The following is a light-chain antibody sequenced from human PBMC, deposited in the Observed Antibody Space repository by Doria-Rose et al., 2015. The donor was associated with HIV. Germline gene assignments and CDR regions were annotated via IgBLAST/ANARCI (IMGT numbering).Light chain of an antibody. Sequence: VGYQLKPGKGPNLLICQASIFETGVPSRFSGRGSGTEFTLAISSLQPEDFASYYCQQYNNYPLKFGQGTRVEIK. J-gene: IGKJ1*01. V-gene: IGKV1-5*03. CDR2: QAS. CDR3: QQYNNYPLK.